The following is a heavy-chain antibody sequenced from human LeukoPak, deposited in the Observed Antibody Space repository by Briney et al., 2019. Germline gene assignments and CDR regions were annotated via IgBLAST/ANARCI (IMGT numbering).Heavy chain of an antibody. CDR1: GFTFSSYA. CDR3: AKDLRTLDAFGI. V-gene: IGHV3-23*01. CDR2: ISGSGGGT. Sequence: GGSLRLSCAVSGFTFSSYAMSWVRQAPGKGLEWVSAISGSGGGTYYADSVKGRFTISRDTSKNTLYLQMNSLRAEDTAVYYCAKDLRTLDAFGIWGLGTMVTVSS. J-gene: IGHJ3*02.